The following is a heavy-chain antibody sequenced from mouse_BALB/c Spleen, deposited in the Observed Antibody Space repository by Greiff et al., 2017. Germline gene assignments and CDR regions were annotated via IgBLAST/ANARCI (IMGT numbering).Heavy chain of an antibody. CDR1: GFTFSDYY. D-gene: IGHD1-1*01. V-gene: IGHV5-4*02. J-gene: IGHJ2*01. CDR3: ARGDGSS. CDR2: ISDGGSYT. Sequence: EVKVEESGGGLVKPGGSLKLSCAASGFTFSDYYMYWVRQTPEKRLEWVATISDGGSYTYYPDSVKGRFTISRDNAKNNLYLQMSSLKSEDSAMYYCARGDGSSWGQGTTLTVSS.